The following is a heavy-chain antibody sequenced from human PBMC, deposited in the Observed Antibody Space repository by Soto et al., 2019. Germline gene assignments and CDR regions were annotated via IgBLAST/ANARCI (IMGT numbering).Heavy chain of an antibody. D-gene: IGHD1-1*01. CDR1: GGSISSSSYY. Sequence: SETLSLTCTVSGGSISSSSYYWGWIRQPPGKGLEWIGSIYYSGSTYYNPSLKSRVTISVDTSKNQFSLKLSSVTAADTAVYYCARLGTLLYYYYYMDVWGKGTTVTVSS. V-gene: IGHV4-39*01. J-gene: IGHJ6*03. CDR3: ARLGTLLYYYYYMDV. CDR2: IYYSGST.